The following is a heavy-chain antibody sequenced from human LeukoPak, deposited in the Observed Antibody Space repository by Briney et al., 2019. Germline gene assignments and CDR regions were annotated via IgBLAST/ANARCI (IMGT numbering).Heavy chain of an antibody. Sequence: SETLSLTCTVSGGSVSSGSYYWSWIRQPPGKGLEWIGYIYYSGSTNYNPSLKSRVTISVDTSKNQFSLKLSSMTAADTAVYYCARDHYGANDYWGQGTLVTVSS. CDR2: IYYSGST. V-gene: IGHV4-61*01. CDR3: ARDHYGANDY. D-gene: IGHD4-17*01. J-gene: IGHJ4*02. CDR1: GGSVSSGSYY.